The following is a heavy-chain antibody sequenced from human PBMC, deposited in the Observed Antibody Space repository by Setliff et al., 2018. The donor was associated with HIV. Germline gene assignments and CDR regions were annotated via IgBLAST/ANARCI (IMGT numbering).Heavy chain of an antibody. J-gene: IGHJ3*02. D-gene: IGHD1-26*01. V-gene: IGHV1-69*05. CDR3: ARAPIVGGGAFDI. Sequence: SVKVSCKASGGTFSSYAISWVRQAPGQGLEWMGGIIPIFGTANYAQKFQGRVTITTDESTSTAYMELSRLRSEDTAVYYSARAPIVGGGAFDIWGKGTMVTVSS. CDR1: GGTFSSYA. CDR2: IIPIFGTA.